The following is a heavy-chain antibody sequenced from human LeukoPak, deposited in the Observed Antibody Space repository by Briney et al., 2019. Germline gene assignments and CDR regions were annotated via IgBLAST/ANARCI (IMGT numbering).Heavy chain of an antibody. CDR3: AKDPAYSYGYGY. J-gene: IGHJ4*02. CDR2: ISGSGGST. D-gene: IGHD5-18*01. Sequence: QAGGSLRLSCAASGFTFSSYAMRWVRQAPGKGLEWVSAISGSGGSTYYADSVKGMFTISRDNSKNTLYLQMNSLRAEDTAVYYCAKDPAYSYGYGYWGQGTLVTVSS. CDR1: GFTFSSYA. V-gene: IGHV3-23*01.